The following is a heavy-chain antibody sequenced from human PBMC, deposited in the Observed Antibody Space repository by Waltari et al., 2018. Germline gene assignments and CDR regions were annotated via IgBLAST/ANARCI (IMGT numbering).Heavy chain of an antibody. J-gene: IGHJ4*02. V-gene: IGHV1-69*01. CDR1: GGTFSSYA. Sequence: QVQLVQSGAEVKKPGSSVKVSCKASGGTFSSYAISWVRQAPGQGLEWMGGIIPILGTANDAQKFQGRVTITADESTSTAYMELSSLRSEDTAVYYCARGIRYYYDSSGYLLFDYWGQGTLVTVSS. CDR2: IIPILGTA. CDR3: ARGIRYYYDSSGYLLFDY. D-gene: IGHD3-22*01.